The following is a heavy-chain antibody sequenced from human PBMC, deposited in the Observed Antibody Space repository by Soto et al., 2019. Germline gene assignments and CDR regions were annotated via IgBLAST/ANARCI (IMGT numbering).Heavy chain of an antibody. Sequence: SETLSLTCTVSGGSISSYYWSWIRQPPGKGLEWIGYIYYSGSTNYNPSLKSRVTISVDTSKNQFSLKLSSVTAADPAVYYCALSSEYGGYDYYYYYGMDVWGQGTTVTVSS. CDR3: ALSSEYGGYDYYYYYGMDV. CDR2: IYYSGST. D-gene: IGHD5-12*01. V-gene: IGHV4-59*01. J-gene: IGHJ6*02. CDR1: GGSISSYY.